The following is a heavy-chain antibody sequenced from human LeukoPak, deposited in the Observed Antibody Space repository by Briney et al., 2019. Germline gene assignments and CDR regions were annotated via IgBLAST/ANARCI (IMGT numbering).Heavy chain of an antibody. CDR3: AKGGIGGYCSSTSCYHDAFDI. J-gene: IGHJ3*02. CDR2: ISGSGGST. Sequence: GGSLRLSCAASGFTFSSYAMTWVRQAPGKGLGWVSAISGSGGSTYYADSVKGRFTISRDNSKNTLYLQMNSLRAEDTAVYYCAKGGIGGYCSSTSCYHDAFDIWGQGTMVTVSS. V-gene: IGHV3-23*01. CDR1: GFTFSSYA. D-gene: IGHD2-2*01.